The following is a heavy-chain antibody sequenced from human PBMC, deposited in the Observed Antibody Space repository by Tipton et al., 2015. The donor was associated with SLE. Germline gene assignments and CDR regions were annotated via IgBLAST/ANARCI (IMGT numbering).Heavy chain of an antibody. D-gene: IGHD3-10*01. CDR1: GGSISSYY. Sequence: TLSLTCTVSGGSISSYYWSWIRQPPGKGLEWIGEINHSGSTYYNPSLKSRVTISVDTSKNQFSLKLSSVTAADTAVYYCARVSPGGWFGELLSDYWGQGTLVTVSS. J-gene: IGHJ4*02. CDR3: ARVSPGGWFGELLSDY. V-gene: IGHV4-59*12. CDR2: INHSGST.